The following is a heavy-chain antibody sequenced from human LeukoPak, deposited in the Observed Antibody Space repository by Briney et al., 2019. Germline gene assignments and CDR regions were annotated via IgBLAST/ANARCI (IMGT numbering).Heavy chain of an antibody. V-gene: IGHV1-2*02. CDR1: GYIFTGYS. CDR2: INPNSGGT. CDR3: RTDRYGDYGDYIDY. D-gene: IGHD4-17*01. Sequence: ASVKVSCKASGYIFTGYSMHWVRQAPGQGLEWMGWINPNSGGTNYAQKFQGRVTMTRDTSISTAYMELSRLRSDDTAVYYCRTDRYGDYGDYIDYWGQGTLVTVSS. J-gene: IGHJ4*02.